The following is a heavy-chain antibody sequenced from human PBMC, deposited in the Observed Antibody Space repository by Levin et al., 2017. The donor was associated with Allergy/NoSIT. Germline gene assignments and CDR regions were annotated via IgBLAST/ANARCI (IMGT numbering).Heavy chain of an antibody. CDR2: ISWNSGSI. Sequence: PGGSLRLSCAASGFTFDNYAMHWVRQAPGKGLEWVSGISWNSGSIGYADSVKGRFTISRDKAKNSLYLQMNSLRAEDTALYYCAKDLVAYYDFWRGYYKFDYWGQGTLVTVSS. V-gene: IGHV3-9*01. D-gene: IGHD3-3*01. J-gene: IGHJ4*02. CDR3: AKDLVAYYDFWRGYYKFDY. CDR1: GFTFDNYA.